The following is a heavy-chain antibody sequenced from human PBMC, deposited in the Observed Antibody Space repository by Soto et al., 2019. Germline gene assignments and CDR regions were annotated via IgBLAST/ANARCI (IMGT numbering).Heavy chain of an antibody. D-gene: IGHD3-10*01. Sequence: EVQLVESGGGLVQXGGSLRLSCAASGISFSNYWMHWVRQAPGKGLEWVSRIIGDGSGANYADSVKGRFTISRDNAKNTLYLQMNSLSAEDTAVYYCARDEVYCSGSCNIWGQGTMVTVSS. CDR2: IIGDGSGA. J-gene: IGHJ3*02. V-gene: IGHV3-74*01. CDR1: GISFSNYW. CDR3: ARDEVYCSGSCNI.